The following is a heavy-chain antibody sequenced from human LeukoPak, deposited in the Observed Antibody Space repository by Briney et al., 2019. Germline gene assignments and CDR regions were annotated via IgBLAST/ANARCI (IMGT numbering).Heavy chain of an antibody. CDR1: GFSLSTSGVG. D-gene: IGHD3-10*01. J-gene: IGHJ4*02. CDR3: AHSYFASGTNSLENDY. V-gene: IGHV2-5*02. CDR2: IYWDDDE. Sequence: SGPTLVNPTQTLTLTCTFSGFSLSTSGVGVGWIRQLTGKALEWLALIYWDDDERYSPSLKSRLTITKDTSKNQVVLTMTNMDPVDTATYYCAHSYFASGTNSLENDYWGQGTLVTVSS.